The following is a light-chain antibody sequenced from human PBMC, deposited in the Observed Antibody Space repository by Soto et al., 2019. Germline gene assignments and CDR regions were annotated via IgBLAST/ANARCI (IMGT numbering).Light chain of an antibody. CDR1: QSVSTN. V-gene: IGKV3-15*01. J-gene: IGKJ5*01. CDR2: DAS. CDR3: HQYNNWPIT. Sequence: EIGMTQSPATLSVSPGERATLSCRASQSVSTNLAWYQQKPGQAPRLLIYDASTRATGLPARFSGSGSGTEFTLTISSLQSEDCGVYYCHQYNNWPITFGQGTRLEI.